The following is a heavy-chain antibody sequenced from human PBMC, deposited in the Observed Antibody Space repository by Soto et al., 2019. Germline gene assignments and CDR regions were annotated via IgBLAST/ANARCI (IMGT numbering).Heavy chain of an antibody. D-gene: IGHD2-15*01. CDR3: ARVVRGGNYMDV. V-gene: IGHV4-31*03. Sequence: SETLSLTCTVSGGSISSGGYYWSWIRQHPGKGLEWIGYIYYSGSTYYNPSLKSRVTISVDTSKNQFSLKLSSVTAADTAVYYCARVVRGGNYMDVWGKGTTVTVSS. CDR1: GGSISSGGYY. J-gene: IGHJ6*03. CDR2: IYYSGST.